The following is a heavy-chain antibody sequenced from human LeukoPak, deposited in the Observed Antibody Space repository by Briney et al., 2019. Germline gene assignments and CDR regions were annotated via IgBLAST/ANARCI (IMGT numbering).Heavy chain of an antibody. CDR1: GFTFDGYA. CDR2: ISWNSGSI. Sequence: GRSLRLSCAASGFTFDGYAMHWVRQAPGKGLEWVSGISWNSGSIGYADSVKGRSTISRDNAKNSLYLQMNSLRAEDTALYYCAKDLSSSWYYFDYWGQGTLVTVSS. V-gene: IGHV3-9*01. D-gene: IGHD6-13*01. CDR3: AKDLSSSWYYFDY. J-gene: IGHJ4*02.